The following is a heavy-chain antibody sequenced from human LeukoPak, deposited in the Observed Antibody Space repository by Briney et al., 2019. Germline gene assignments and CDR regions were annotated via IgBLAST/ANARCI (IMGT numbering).Heavy chain of an antibody. V-gene: IGHV3-30*18. CDR1: GFTFRSYG. CDR3: AKSRSEDNSGYFDY. D-gene: IGHD3-22*01. J-gene: IGHJ4*02. CDR2: ISYDGTNK. Sequence: GGSLRLSCAASGFTFRSYGMHWARQAPGRGLEWVTVISYDGTNKYYADSVKGRFTISRDNSKNTLFLQMNSLRAEDTAVYYCAKSRSEDNSGYFDYWGQGILVTVSS.